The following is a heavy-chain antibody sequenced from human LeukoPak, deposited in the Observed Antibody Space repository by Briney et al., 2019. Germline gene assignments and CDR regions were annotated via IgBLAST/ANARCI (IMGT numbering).Heavy chain of an antibody. CDR1: GFTFSNYE. V-gene: IGHV3-48*03. D-gene: IGHD6-13*01. Sequence: PGGSLRLSCAASGFTFSNYELNWVRQAPGKGLEWVSYISHSGRTIYSADSVKGRFTISRDNAKNSLYLQMNSLRAEDTAVYYCARGVGSSWPGWFEPWGQGTLVTVSS. CDR3: ARGVGSSWPGWFEP. J-gene: IGHJ5*02. CDR2: ISHSGRTI.